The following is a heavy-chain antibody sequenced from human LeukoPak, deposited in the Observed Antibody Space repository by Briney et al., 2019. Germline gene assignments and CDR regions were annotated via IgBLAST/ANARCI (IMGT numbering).Heavy chain of an antibody. CDR2: ISYDGSNK. D-gene: IGHD2-15*01. J-gene: IGHJ4*02. CDR1: GFTFSSYT. CDR3: AREWGACSGGTCYDGFGY. V-gene: IGHV3-30-3*01. Sequence: GGSLRLSCAASGFTFSSYTMHWVRQAPGKGLEWVAVISYDGSNKYYADSVKGRFTISRDNSKNTLYLQMNGLRAEDTAMYYCAREWGACSGGTCYDGFGYWGQGTLVTVSS.